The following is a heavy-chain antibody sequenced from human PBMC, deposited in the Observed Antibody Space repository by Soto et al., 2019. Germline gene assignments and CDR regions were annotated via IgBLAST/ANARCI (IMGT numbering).Heavy chain of an antibody. CDR1: GFTFINYN. J-gene: IGHJ3*02. CDR3: VRDQLYFYDISGRPVNGFDI. Sequence: GGSLRLSCAASGFTFINYNMNWVLQVPWKGLEWVSRISIGGRTIDYAESVKGRFTISRDDAENSLYLHMNSLGAEDTALYYCVRDQLYFYDISGRPVNGFDIWGQGTMVTVSS. V-gene: IGHV3-48*01. CDR2: ISIGGRTI. D-gene: IGHD3-22*01.